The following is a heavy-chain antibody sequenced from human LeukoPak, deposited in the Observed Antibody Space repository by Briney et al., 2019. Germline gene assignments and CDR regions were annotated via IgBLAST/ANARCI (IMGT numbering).Heavy chain of an antibody. V-gene: IGHV3-23*01. CDR3: AKARGVDYGDYVIFGY. J-gene: IGHJ4*02. CDR1: GFTFSSYG. CDR2: ISGSGGST. Sequence: PGGSLRLSCATSGFTFSSYGMSWVRQAPGKGLEWVSAISGSGGSTYYADSVKGRFTISRDNSKSTLYLQLNSLRAEDTAVYYCAKARGVDYGDYVIFGYWGQGTLVTVSS. D-gene: IGHD4-17*01.